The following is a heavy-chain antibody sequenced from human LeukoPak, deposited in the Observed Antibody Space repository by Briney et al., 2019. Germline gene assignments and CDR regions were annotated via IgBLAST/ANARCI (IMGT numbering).Heavy chain of an antibody. D-gene: IGHD3-9*01. V-gene: IGHV5-51*01. CDR2: IYPGDSDT. J-gene: IGHJ4*02. Sequence: GESLKISCKGSGYKFTSYWINWVRQMPGKGLEWMGTIYPGDSDTRYSPSFQGQVTISADKSINTAYLEWSSLKASDTAMFLCARIPSGILTAYPDYWGQGTLVTVSS. CDR1: GYKFTSYW. CDR3: ARIPSGILTAYPDY.